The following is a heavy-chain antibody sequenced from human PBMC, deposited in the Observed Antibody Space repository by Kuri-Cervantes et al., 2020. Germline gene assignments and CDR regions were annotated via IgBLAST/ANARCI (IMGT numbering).Heavy chain of an antibody. D-gene: IGHD3-22*01. CDR3: ARAIWYYYDSSGYTGFDP. Sequence: LRLSCAASGFTFSRYSMNWVRQPPGKGLEWIGYIYYSGSTYYNPSLKSRVTISVDTSKNQFSLKLSSVTAADTAVYYCARAIWYYYDSSGYTGFDPWGQGTLVTVSS. CDR2: IYYSGST. V-gene: IGHV4-30-4*08. J-gene: IGHJ5*02. CDR1: GFTFSRYS.